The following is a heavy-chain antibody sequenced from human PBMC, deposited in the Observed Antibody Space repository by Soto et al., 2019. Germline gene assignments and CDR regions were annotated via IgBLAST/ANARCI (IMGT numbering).Heavy chain of an antibody. J-gene: IGHJ4*02. CDR3: ARGGEYQLLHPVDY. CDR1: GGTFSSYA. D-gene: IGHD2-2*01. CDR2: IIPIFGTA. Sequence: GAPVKVSCKASGGTFSSYAISCVRQAPGQGLEWMGGIIPIFGTANYAQKFQGRVTITADESTSTAYMELSSLRSEDTAVYYCARGGEYQLLHPVDYWGQGTLVTVSS. V-gene: IGHV1-69*13.